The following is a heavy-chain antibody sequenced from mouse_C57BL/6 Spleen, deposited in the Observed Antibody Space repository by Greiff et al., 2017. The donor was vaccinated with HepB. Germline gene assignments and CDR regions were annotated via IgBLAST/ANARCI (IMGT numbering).Heavy chain of an antibody. CDR2: IYPGSGNT. J-gene: IGHJ3*01. CDR1: GYSFTSYY. CDR3: ARSGLSSPFAY. D-gene: IGHD1-1*01. Sequence: VQLQQSGPELVKPGASVKISCKASGYSFTSYYIHWVKQRPGQGLEWIGWIYPGSGNTKYNEKFKGKATLTADTSSSTAYMQLSSLTSEDSAVYYCARSGLSSPFAYWGQGTLVTVSA. V-gene: IGHV1-66*01.